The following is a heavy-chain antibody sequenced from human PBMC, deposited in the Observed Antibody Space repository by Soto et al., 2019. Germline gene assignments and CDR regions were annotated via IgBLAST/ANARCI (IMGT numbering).Heavy chain of an antibody. V-gene: IGHV3-21*01. CDR2: ISSSSSYI. J-gene: IGHJ4*02. Sequence: GGSLRLSCAASGFTFSSYSMNWVRQAPGKGLEWVSSISSSSSYIYYADSVKGRFTISRDNAKNSLYLQMNSLRAEDTAVYYCARDSPPNSGWYYFDYWGQGTLVTVSS. CDR3: ARDSPPNSGWYYFDY. D-gene: IGHD6-19*01. CDR1: GFTFSSYS.